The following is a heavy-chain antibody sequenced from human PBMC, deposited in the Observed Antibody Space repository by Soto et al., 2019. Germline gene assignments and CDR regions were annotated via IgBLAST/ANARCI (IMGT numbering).Heavy chain of an antibody. CDR3: ARLAMTHPDVDV. CDR1: GGTFSSYA. J-gene: IGHJ6*02. V-gene: IGHV1-69*13. CDR2: IIPIFGTA. Sequence: GASVKVSCKASGGTFSSYAISWVRQAPGQGLEWMGGIIPIFGTANYAQKFQGRVTITADESTSTAYMELSSLRSEDTAVYYCARLAMTHPDVDVWGQGTTVTVSS.